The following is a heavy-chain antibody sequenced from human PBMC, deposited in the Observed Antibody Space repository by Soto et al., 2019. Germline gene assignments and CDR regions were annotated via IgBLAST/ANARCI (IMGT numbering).Heavy chain of an antibody. Sequence: QVQLVQSGAEGKEPGASVKLSCKASGYTFTSNFVHWVRQAPGQGLEWVGIIHPSGGSTRFAQKVQGRVTMTTYTSPSTVYMDLSSLRSADTAVYYCARAQSHTRGWLFLDFWRQGTLVTVSS. D-gene: IGHD6-19*01. J-gene: IGHJ4*02. CDR1: GYTFTSNF. CDR2: IHPSGGST. CDR3: ARAQSHTRGWLFLDF. V-gene: IGHV1-46*01.